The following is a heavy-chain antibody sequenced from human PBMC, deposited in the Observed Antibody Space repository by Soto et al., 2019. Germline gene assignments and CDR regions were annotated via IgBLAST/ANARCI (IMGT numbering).Heavy chain of an antibody. J-gene: IGHJ5*02. CDR1: GGSISTYY. D-gene: IGHD3-10*01. V-gene: IGHV4-59*01. CDR3: ARESAGSHKNNWFDP. Sequence: QVQLQESGPGLVKPSETLSLTCTVSGGSISTYYWRWVRQPPGKGLEWIGYIHYSGSTYFNPSLKSRVTTSLDMSSNQLSLQLMSVTAADTAVYYCARESAGSHKNNWFDPWGQGTLVTVSS. CDR2: IHYSGST.